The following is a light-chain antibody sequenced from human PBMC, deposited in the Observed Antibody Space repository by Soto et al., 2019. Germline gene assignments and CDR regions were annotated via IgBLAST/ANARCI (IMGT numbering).Light chain of an antibody. CDR1: QSISPW. CDR2: DVS. J-gene: IGKJ1*01. Sequence: DIQMTQSPSTLSASVVDRVTITCRASQSISPWLAWYQQKPGKAPKLLIFDVSHLESGVPSRFSGSGSGTEFTLTISSLQPDDFATYYCLQYHTSRTFGQGTKVDI. V-gene: IGKV1-5*01. CDR3: LQYHTSRT.